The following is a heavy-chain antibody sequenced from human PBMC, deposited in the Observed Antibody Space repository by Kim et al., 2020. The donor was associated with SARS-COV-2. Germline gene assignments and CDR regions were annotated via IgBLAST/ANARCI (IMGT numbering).Heavy chain of an antibody. D-gene: IGHD3-9*01. J-gene: IGHJ4*02. Sequence: YAASVEGRFTIARDNSKNTVSLQMDNLRPEDTAIYYCAGGYSFGWFYFEYWGQGALVTVSS. CDR3: AGGYSFGWFYFEY. V-gene: IGHV3-30*01.